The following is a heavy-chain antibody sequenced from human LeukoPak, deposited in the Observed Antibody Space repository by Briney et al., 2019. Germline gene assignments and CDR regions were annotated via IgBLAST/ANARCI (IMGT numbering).Heavy chain of an antibody. CDR3: ARQKGYCSRGSCYFDY. CDR1: GFTFSNYA. CDR2: IGGRETST. D-gene: IGHD2-15*01. J-gene: IGHJ4*02. V-gene: IGHV3-23*01. Sequence: TRGSLRLSCAASGFTFSNYAMSWVRQAPGKGLEWVSAIGGRETSTYYADSVKGRFTISRDNSKNTLYLQMNSLRAEDTAVYYCARQKGYCSRGSCYFDYWGQGTLVTVSS.